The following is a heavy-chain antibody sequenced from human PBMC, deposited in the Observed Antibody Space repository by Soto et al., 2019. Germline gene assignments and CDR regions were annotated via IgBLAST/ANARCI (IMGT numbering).Heavy chain of an antibody. V-gene: IGHV1-18*01. D-gene: IGHD6-19*01. J-gene: IGHJ4*02. CDR1: GYSLTNYG. CDR3: AKLSAFSSGWPYYFDY. CDR2: ISAYDGRT. Sequence: QVQLVQSGAEVKKTGASGKVACKASGYSLTNYGMSWVRQAPGQGLEWMGWISAYDGRTTYAQKLRGRVTMTTDTSTNTAYMELRSLRSDDTAVYYCAKLSAFSSGWPYYFDYCGQGTLVSVSS.